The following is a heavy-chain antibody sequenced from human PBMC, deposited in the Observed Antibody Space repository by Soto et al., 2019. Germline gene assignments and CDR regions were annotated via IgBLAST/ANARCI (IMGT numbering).Heavy chain of an antibody. J-gene: IGHJ3*01. CDR2: ISSNGVAT. CDR3: ARGGYCTNGVCARPFDL. D-gene: IGHD2-8*01. CDR1: GFTFSFYA. Sequence: EVQLVESGGGLVQPGGSLRLSCAASGFTFSFYAMHWVRQAPGKGLEYVSAISSNGVATYHANSVKGRFTISRDNSKNTLYLQLGSLTAEDMAVYYCARGGYCTNGVCARPFDLWGQGTLVTVSS. V-gene: IGHV3-64*01.